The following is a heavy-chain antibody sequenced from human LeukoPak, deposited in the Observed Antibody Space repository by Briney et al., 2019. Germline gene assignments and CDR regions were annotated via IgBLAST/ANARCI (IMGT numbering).Heavy chain of an antibody. Sequence: ASVQFSCQVSGYTLTELSMHWVRQAPGKGLEWMGGFDPEDGETIYAQKFQGRVTMTEDTSTDTAYMELSSLRSEDTAVYYCATGGYGDYERQAFDIWGQGTMVTVSS. V-gene: IGHV1-24*01. D-gene: IGHD4-17*01. CDR3: ATGGYGDYERQAFDI. J-gene: IGHJ3*02. CDR1: GYTLTELS. CDR2: FDPEDGET.